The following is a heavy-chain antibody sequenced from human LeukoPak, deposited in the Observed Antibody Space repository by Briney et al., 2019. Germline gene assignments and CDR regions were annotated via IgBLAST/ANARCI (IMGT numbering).Heavy chain of an antibody. CDR3: ASSGGGCSSTSCYQYYFDY. V-gene: IGHV1-18*01. D-gene: IGHD2-2*01. Sequence: ASVKVSCKASGYTFTRYAITWVRQAPGQGPEWMGRISAYNGNTNYAQNLQGRVTMTTDTSTSTAYMELSSLRSGDTAVYYCASSGGGCSSTSCYQYYFDYWGQGTLVTVSS. CDR1: GYTFTRYA. J-gene: IGHJ4*02. CDR2: ISAYNGNT.